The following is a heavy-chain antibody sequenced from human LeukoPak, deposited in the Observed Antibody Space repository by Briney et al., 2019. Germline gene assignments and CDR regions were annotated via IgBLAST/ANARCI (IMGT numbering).Heavy chain of an antibody. Sequence: SVKVSCKASGGTFSSYTISWVRQAPGQGLEWMGRIIPILGIANYAQKFQGRVTITADKSTSTAYMELSSLRSEDTTVYYCARGATYSSSSALDYWGQGTLVTVSS. D-gene: IGHD6-6*01. CDR2: IIPILGIA. CDR1: GGTFSSYT. CDR3: ARGATYSSSSALDY. J-gene: IGHJ4*02. V-gene: IGHV1-69*02.